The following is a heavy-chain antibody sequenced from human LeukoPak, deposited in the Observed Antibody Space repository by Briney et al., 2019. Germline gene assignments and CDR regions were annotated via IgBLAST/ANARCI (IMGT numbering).Heavy chain of an antibody. J-gene: IGHJ5*02. V-gene: IGHV4-34*01. CDR1: GGSFSGYY. CDR2: INHSGST. CDR3: ARGTIAAAGMGGWFDP. Sequence: SETLSLTCAVYGGSFSGYYWSWIRQPPGKGLEWIGEINHSGSTNYNPSLKSRVTISVDTSKNQFSLKLSSVTAADTAVYYCARGTIAAAGMGGWFDPWGQGTLVTVSS. D-gene: IGHD6-13*01.